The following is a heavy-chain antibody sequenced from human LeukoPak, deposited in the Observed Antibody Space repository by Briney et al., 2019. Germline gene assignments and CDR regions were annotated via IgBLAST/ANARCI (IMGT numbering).Heavy chain of an antibody. Sequence: KESGPTLVKPTQTLTLACTFSGFSLSTSGEGVGWIRQPPGKALEWLALIYWGDDKRYSPSLKSRLTITKDTSKNQVVLTMTNMDPVDTATYFCAHSHTSSPDDYWGQGTLVTVSS. CDR3: AHSHTSSPDDY. D-gene: IGHD6-13*01. V-gene: IGHV2-5*02. CDR2: IYWGDDK. J-gene: IGHJ4*02. CDR1: GFSLSTSGEG.